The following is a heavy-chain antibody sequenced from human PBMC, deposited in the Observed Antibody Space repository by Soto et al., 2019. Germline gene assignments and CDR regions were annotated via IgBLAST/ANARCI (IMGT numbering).Heavy chain of an antibody. J-gene: IGHJ4*02. D-gene: IGHD3-10*01. CDR1: VGSISSGGYY. CDR3: ARVVTMVRAHFDY. V-gene: IGHV4-31*03. CDR2: IYYSGST. Sequence: PSETLSLTCTVSVGSISSGGYYWSWIRQHPGKGLEWIGYIYYSGSTYYNPSLKSRVTISVDTSKNQFSLKLSSVTAADTAVYYCARVVTMVRAHFDYWGQGTLVNVSS.